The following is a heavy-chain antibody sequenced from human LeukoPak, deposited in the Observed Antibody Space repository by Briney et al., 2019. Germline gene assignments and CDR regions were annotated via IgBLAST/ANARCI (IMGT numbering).Heavy chain of an antibody. CDR3: ARDNWNYGSSMDV. D-gene: IGHD1-7*01. V-gene: IGHV4-59*02. J-gene: IGHJ6*02. CDR1: GGSVSSYY. CDR2: IYYSGST. Sequence: ASETLSLTCTVSGGSVSSYYWSWIRQPPGKGLEWIGYIYYSGSTNYNPSLKSRVTISVDTSKNQFSLKLSSVTAADTAVYHCARDNWNYGSSMDVWGQGTTVTVSS.